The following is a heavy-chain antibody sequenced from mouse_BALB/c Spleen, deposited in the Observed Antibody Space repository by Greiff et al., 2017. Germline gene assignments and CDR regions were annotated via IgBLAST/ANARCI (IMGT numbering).Heavy chain of an antibody. CDR3: ARSRGYYDYPDY. CDR2: ISSGSSTI. CDR1: GFTFSSFG. V-gene: IGHV5-17*02. Sequence: EVQLVESGGGLVQPGGSRKLSCAASGFTFSSFGMHWVRQAPEKGLEWVAYISSGSSTIYYADTVKGRFTISRDNPKNTLFLQMTSLRSEDTAMYYCARSRGYYDYPDYWGQGTTLTVSS. D-gene: IGHD2-4*01. J-gene: IGHJ2*01.